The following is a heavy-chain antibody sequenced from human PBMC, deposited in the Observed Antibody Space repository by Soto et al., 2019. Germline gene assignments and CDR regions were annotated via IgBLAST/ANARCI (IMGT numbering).Heavy chain of an antibody. D-gene: IGHD6-25*01. V-gene: IGHV4-59*01. CDR3: ARSRGSANWFDP. Sequence: QVQLQESGPGLVKPSETLSLTCTVSGGSISSYYCSWIRQPPGKGLEWMGYIYYSGSTNYNPSLKSRVTISVDTSKNQFSLKLSSVTAADTAVYYCARSRGSANWFDPWGQGTLVTVSS. CDR2: IYYSGST. CDR1: GGSISSYY. J-gene: IGHJ5*02.